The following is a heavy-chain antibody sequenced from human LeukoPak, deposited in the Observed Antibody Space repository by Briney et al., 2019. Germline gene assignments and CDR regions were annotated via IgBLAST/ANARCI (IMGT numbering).Heavy chain of an antibody. V-gene: IGHV4-59*01. CDR3: ARESEELRPYYYYYYIDV. Sequence: PSETLSLTCTVSGGSISSYYWSWVRQPPGKGLEWIGYIYYSGSTNYNPSLKSRVTISVDTSKNQSSLKLSSVTAADTAVYYFARESEELRPYYYYYYIDVWGKGTTVTVSS. CDR2: IYYSGST. J-gene: IGHJ6*03. D-gene: IGHD3-3*01. CDR1: GGSISSYY.